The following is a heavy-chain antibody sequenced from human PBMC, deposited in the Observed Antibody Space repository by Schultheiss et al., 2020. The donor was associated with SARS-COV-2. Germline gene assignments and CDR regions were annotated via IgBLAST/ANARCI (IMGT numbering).Heavy chain of an antibody. CDR3: AKDPGLDCSGYYPHFDY. CDR1: GFTFSSYA. V-gene: IGHV3-23*01. Sequence: GGSLRLSCAASGFTFSSYAMSWVRQAPGKGLEWVSAISGSGGSTYYADSVKGRFTISRDNSKNTLYLQMNSLRAEDTAVYYCAKDPGLDCSGYYPHFDYWGQGTLVTVSS. CDR2: ISGSGGST. D-gene: IGHD3-22*01. J-gene: IGHJ4*02.